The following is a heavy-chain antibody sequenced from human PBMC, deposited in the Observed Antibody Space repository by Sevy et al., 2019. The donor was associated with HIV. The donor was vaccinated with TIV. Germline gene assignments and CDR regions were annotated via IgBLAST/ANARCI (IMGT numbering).Heavy chain of an antibody. V-gene: IGHV3-74*01. CDR1: GFIFSTDW. J-gene: IGHJ4*02. CDR2: IDTDGSDT. Sequence: GGSLRLSCVASGFIFSTDWMHWVRQAPGKGLVWVSRIDTDGSDTSYADSVKGRFTISRDNSKNTLYLQMNSLRTEDTAVYYCAKDDLGSIDYWGQGTLVTVSS. CDR3: AKDDLGSIDY. D-gene: IGHD3-10*01.